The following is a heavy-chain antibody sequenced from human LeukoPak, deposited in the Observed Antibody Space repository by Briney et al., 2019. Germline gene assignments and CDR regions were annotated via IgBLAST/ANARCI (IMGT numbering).Heavy chain of an antibody. V-gene: IGHV3-30-3*01. D-gene: IGHD3-22*01. CDR3: ARDGRNYYDRSGYYSALAY. J-gene: IGHJ4*02. CDR2: ITYDGSNK. CDR1: GFTFNSYA. Sequence: QPGGSLRLSCAASGFTFNSYAMHWVRQAPGRGLEGVAVITYDGSNKYYADSVKGRFTISRDNSKNTLYLQMNSLRADDMAVYYCARDGRNYYDRSGYYSALAYWGQGTLVTVSS.